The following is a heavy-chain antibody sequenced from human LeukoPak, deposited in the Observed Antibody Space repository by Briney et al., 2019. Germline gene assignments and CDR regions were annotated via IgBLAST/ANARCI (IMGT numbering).Heavy chain of an antibody. J-gene: IGHJ4*02. CDR3: ARYSGSYPLEGGFDY. D-gene: IGHD1-26*01. V-gene: IGHV4-4*02. Sequence: SETLSLTCGVSGGSITSTNYWTWVRQPPGKGLEWIGEVNLQGSTNYNPSLMGRVAISVDMSENHISLQLTSVTAADTAVYYCARYSGSYPLEGGFDYWGQGTLVTVSS. CDR2: VNLQGST. CDR1: GGSITSTNY.